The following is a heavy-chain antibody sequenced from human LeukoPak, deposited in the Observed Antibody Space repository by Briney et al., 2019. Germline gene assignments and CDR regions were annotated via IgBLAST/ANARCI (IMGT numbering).Heavy chain of an antibody. CDR3: ARVLLLQGYYFDY. CDR2: IYYSGST. J-gene: IGHJ4*02. Sequence: NPSQTLSLTCTVSGGSISSGGYYWSWIRQHPGKGLEWIGYIYYSGSTYYNPSLKSRVTISVDTSKNQFSLKLSSVTAADTAVYYCARVLLLQGYYFDYWGQGTLVTVSS. CDR1: GGSISSGGYY. D-gene: IGHD1-26*01. V-gene: IGHV4-31*03.